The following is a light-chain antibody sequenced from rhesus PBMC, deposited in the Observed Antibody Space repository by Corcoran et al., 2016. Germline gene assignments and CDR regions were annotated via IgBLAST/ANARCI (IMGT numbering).Light chain of an antibody. V-gene: IGKV1-33*02. CDR3: PQGYSTPHT. CDR1: QGISNA. Sequence: DIQMSQSPSSLSASVGDKVTITCRASQGISNALAWYQQKPGKAPNLLIYAASSLESGVPSRYSGTRSWTDFTLTIRSLQPEDFATYYCPQGYSTPHTFGGGTKVELK. J-gene: IGKJ4*01. CDR2: AAS.